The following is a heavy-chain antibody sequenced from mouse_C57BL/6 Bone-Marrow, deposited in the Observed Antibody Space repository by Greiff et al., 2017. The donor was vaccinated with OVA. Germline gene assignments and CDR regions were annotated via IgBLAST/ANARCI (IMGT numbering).Heavy chain of an antibody. J-gene: IGHJ3*01. V-gene: IGHV1-64*01. CDR2: IHPNSGST. CDR3: ARSAVPLPWFAY. CDR1: GYTFTSYW. D-gene: IGHD5-1*01. Sequence: QVQLQQPGAELVKPGASVKLSCKASGYTFTSYWMHWVKQRPGQGLEWIGMIHPNSGSTNYNEKIKSKATLTVDKSASTAYMQLSSLTSEDSAVYYCARSAVPLPWFAYWGQGTLVTVSA.